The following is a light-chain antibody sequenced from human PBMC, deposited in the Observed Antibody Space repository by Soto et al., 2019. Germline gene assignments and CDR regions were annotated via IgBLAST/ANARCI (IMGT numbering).Light chain of an antibody. CDR2: AVS. J-gene: IGKJ1*01. CDR3: QQTYSAPPL. V-gene: IGKV1-39*01. Sequence: IQKPQSQSWLADSIGDRVTLTCRASQRIGTNLNWYQQRPGKAPKLLIYAVSSLQSGVSSRFSGSGSGTDFTISINSLQREDFATYYCQQTYSAPPLFGQGTKVDI. CDR1: QRIGTN.